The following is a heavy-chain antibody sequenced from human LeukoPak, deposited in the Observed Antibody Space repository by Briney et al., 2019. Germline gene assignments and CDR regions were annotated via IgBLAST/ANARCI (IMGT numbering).Heavy chain of an antibody. CDR3: AREAPGSWDGMDV. J-gene: IGHJ6*02. Sequence: ASVNVSCKASGYTFTGHYMHWVRPAPGQGLEWMGWIHPNSGGTNYAQKLQGRVTMTRDTSISTAYMELSRLRSDDTAVYDCAREAPGSWDGMDVWGQGTTVTVSS. D-gene: IGHD6-13*01. CDR1: GYTFTGHY. V-gene: IGHV1-2*02. CDR2: IHPNSGGT.